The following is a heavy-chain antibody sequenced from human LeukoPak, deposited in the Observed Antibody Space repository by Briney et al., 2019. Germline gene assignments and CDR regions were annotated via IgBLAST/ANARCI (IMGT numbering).Heavy chain of an antibody. CDR3: ARSGYATWIQLWFDY. D-gene: IGHD5-18*01. CDR1: GYTFTSYG. Sequence: ASVTVSCKASGYTFTSYGISWVRQAPGQGLEWMGWISAYNGNTNYAQKLQGRVTMTTDTSTSTAYMELRSLRSDDTAVYYCARSGYATWIQLWFDYWGQGTLVTVSS. CDR2: ISAYNGNT. V-gene: IGHV1-18*01. J-gene: IGHJ4*02.